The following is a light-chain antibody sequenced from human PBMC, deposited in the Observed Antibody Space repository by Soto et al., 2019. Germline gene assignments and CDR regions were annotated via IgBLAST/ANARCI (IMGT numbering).Light chain of an antibody. CDR2: DAS. CDR3: QQRSNWPEIT. CDR1: QSVSSH. Sequence: EIVLTQSPATLSLSPGERATLSCRASQSVSSHLAWYQQKPGQAPRLLIYDASSGATGIPARFSGSESGTDFTLTISSLEPEDSAVYYCQQRSNWPEITFGGGTKVEIK. V-gene: IGKV3-11*01. J-gene: IGKJ4*01.